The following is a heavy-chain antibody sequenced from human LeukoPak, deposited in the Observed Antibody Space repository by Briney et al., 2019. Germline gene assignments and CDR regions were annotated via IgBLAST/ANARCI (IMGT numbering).Heavy chain of an antibody. CDR2: ITWDGYKI. D-gene: IGHD5-18*01. V-gene: IGHV3-9*01. CDR3: VKGYSSSWSGHFDS. J-gene: IGHJ4*02. Sequence: GGSLRLSCEASGFIFDDYVMYWVRQVPGKGLEWVSGITWDGYKIDYVESVKGRFTTSRDNARNSLFLQMNRVRVEDTAFYYCVKGYSSSWSGHFDSWGQGTLVTVAS. CDR1: GFIFDDYV.